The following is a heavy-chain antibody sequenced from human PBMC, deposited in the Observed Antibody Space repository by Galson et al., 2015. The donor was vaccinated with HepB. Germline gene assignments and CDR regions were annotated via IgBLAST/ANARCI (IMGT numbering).Heavy chain of an antibody. CDR2: IYAGDSDT. Sequence: QSGAEVKKPGESLKISCKGSGYKFSSFWIGWVRQMPGTGLEWMGIIYAGDSDTRYSPSFQGQVTISVDKSNNTAYLQWSTLKASDTAMYYCARARGADHFDSWGQGTLVTVSS. J-gene: IGHJ4*02. CDR3: ARARGADHFDS. CDR1: GYKFSSFW. V-gene: IGHV5-51*01. D-gene: IGHD3-10*01.